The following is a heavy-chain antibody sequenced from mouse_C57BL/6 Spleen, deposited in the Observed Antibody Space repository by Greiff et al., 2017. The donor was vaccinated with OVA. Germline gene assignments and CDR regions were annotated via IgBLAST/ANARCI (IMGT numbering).Heavy chain of an antibody. CDR1: GYTFTDYE. J-gene: IGHJ1*03. V-gene: IGHV1-15*01. D-gene: IGHD1-2*01. Sequence: QVQLQQSGAELVRPGASVTLSCKASGYTFTDYEMHWVKQTPVHGLEWIGAIDPETGGTAYNQKFKGKAILTADKSSSTAYMELRSLTSEDSAVYYCTRDTTAWYFDVWGTGTTVTVSS. CDR2: IDPETGGT. CDR3: TRDTTAWYFDV.